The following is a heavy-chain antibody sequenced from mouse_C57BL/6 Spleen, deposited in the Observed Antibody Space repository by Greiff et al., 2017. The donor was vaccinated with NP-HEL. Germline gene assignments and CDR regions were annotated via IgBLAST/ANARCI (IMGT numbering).Heavy chain of an antibody. CDR3: TRHGERGYFDY. CDR2: ISSGGSYT. J-gene: IGHJ2*01. Sequence: EVKLMESGGDLVKPGGSLKLSCAASGFTFSSYGMSWVRQTPDKRLEWVATISSGGSYTYYPDSVKGRFTFPRDNAKNTLYLQMSSLKSEDTAMYYGTRHGERGYFDYWGQGTTLTVSS. CDR1: GFTFSSYG. V-gene: IGHV5-6*01.